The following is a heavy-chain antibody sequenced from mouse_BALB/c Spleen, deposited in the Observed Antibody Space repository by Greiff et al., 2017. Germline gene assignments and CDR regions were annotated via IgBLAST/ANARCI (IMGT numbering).Heavy chain of an antibody. V-gene: IGHV5-4*02. CDR2: ISDGGSYT. J-gene: IGHJ3*01. CDR3: ARERDVPFAY. D-gene: IGHD3-3*01. CDR1: GFTFSDYY. Sequence: DVKLVESGGGLVKPGGSLKLSCAASGFTFSDYYMYWVRQTPEKRLEWVATISDGGSYTYYPDSVKGRFTISRDNAKNNLYLQMSSLKSEDTAMYYCARERDVPFAYWGQGTLVTVSA.